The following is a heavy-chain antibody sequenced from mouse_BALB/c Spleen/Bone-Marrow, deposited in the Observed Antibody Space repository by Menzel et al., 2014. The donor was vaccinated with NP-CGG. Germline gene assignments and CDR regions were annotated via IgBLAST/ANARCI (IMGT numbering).Heavy chain of an antibody. Sequence: VQLQQSGAELVKPGASVKLSCTASGFNIKDTYMHWVKQRPEQGLEWIGRIDPANGNTKYDPKFQGKATITADTSSNTASLQLSSLTSEDTAVYYYASYYYGSSSFAYWGQGTLVTVSA. CDR2: IDPANGNT. CDR1: GFNIKDTY. V-gene: IGHV14-3*02. CDR3: ASYYYGSSSFAY. J-gene: IGHJ3*01. D-gene: IGHD1-1*01.